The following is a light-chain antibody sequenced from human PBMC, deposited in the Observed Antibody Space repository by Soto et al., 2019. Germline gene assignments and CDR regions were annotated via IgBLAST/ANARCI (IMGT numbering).Light chain of an antibody. J-gene: IGKJ1*01. CDR1: QSASRRY. CDR3: LQYGSSPWT. V-gene: IGKV3-20*01. Sequence: EIVLTQSPGTLSLSPGERATLSCRAGQSASRRYLAWYQLKPGQAPRVLIYGASSRAAGIPDRFSGSGSGTDFTLTISRLEPEDFAVYYCLQYGSSPWTFGQGTKVEIK. CDR2: GAS.